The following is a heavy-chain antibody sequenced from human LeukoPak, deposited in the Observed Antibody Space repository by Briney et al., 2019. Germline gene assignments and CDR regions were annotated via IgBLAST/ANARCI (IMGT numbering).Heavy chain of an antibody. V-gene: IGHV1-3*04. CDR3: ATGSAYLDFDY. Sequence: ASVKVSCKASGYTFTSYAMHWVRQAPGQRLEWMGWISTGNGNTKYSQKFQGRVTITRDTSASTAYMELSSLRSEDTAVYYCATGSAYLDFDYWGQGTLVTVSS. CDR2: ISTGNGNT. D-gene: IGHD3-16*01. CDR1: GYTFTSYA. J-gene: IGHJ4*02.